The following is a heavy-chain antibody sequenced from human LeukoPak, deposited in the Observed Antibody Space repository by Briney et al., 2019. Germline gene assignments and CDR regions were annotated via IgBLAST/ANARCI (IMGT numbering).Heavy chain of an antibody. CDR3: ARGSNASWDY. V-gene: IGHV3-7*01. Sequence: GGSLRLSCAASGFVFRNYFMSWVRQAPGKGLEWVANIKPDGTEKYYVDSLKGRFTISRDNAKNSLYLQMSSLRVEDTAVYYCARGSNASWDYWGQGALVTVSS. D-gene: IGHD1-26*01. J-gene: IGHJ4*02. CDR1: GFVFRNYF. CDR2: IKPDGTEK.